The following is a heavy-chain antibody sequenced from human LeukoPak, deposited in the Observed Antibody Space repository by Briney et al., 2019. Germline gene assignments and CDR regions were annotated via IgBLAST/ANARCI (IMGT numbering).Heavy chain of an antibody. CDR2: INSDGSWT. D-gene: IGHD2-2*01. CDR3: VSFYGTY. J-gene: IGHJ4*02. CDR1: GNYW. Sequence: GGSLRLSCAASGNYWMHWVRQAPGKGLAWVSHINSDGSWTSYADSVKGRFTISKDNAKNTVYLQMNNLRAEDTAVYYCVSFYGTYWGRGTLVTVSS. V-gene: IGHV3-74*01.